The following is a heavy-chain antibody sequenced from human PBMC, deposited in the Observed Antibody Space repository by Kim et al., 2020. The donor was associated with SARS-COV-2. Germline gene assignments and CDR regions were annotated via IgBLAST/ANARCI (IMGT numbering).Heavy chain of an antibody. CDR2: INHDGTDR. V-gene: IGHV3-74*01. CDR3: VRDDLRYSFDY. Sequence: GGSLRLSCAASGFMFSSYVMHWVRQPPGKGLVWVSRINHDGTDRTYADSVKGRFTISRDDAKNKVYLQMNSLRAEDTAVYYCVRDDLRYSFDYWGPGTLVTVSS. J-gene: IGHJ4*02. CDR1: GFMFSSYV. D-gene: IGHD3-3*01.